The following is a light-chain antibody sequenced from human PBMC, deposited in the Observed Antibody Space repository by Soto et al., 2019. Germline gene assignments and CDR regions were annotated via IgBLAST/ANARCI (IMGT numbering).Light chain of an antibody. J-gene: IGLJ2*01. CDR2: DVS. V-gene: IGLV2-14*01. CDR3: SSYTSSSTSVV. CDR1: SSDVGGYNY. Sequence: QSVLTQPASVPGSPGQSITISCTGTSSDVGGYNYVSWYQQHPGKAPKLMIYDVSNRPSGVSNRFSGSKSGNTASLTISGLQAEDEADYYCSSYTSSSTSVVFGGGTEVTVL.